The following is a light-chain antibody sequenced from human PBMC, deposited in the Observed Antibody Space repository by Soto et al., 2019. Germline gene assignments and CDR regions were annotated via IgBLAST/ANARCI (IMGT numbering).Light chain of an antibody. CDR3: QQRSNWPPWT. Sequence: EIVLTQSPATLSLSPGERATLYCRASQSVSSYLAWYQQNPGQAPRLLIYDASNRATGIPARFSGSGSGTDFTPTISIGEPEDFAVYYCQQRSNWPPWTFGQGTKVEI. CDR2: DAS. J-gene: IGKJ1*01. CDR1: QSVSSY. V-gene: IGKV3-11*01.